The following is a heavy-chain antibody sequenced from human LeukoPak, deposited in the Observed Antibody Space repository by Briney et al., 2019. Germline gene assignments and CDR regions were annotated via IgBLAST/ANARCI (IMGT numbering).Heavy chain of an antibody. D-gene: IGHD2-2*01. J-gene: IGHJ5*02. CDR2: IIPIFGTA. Sequence: SVKVSCMASGGTFSSYAISWVRPAPGQGLEWVGGIIPIFGTANYAQKCQGRVSITADKSTRTAYMEQSSLRAEDTAVYYCARSGVWAYCSSTSCYYNWFNPWGQGTLVTVSS. V-gene: IGHV1-69*06. CDR1: GGTFSSYA. CDR3: ARSGVWAYCSSTSCYYNWFNP.